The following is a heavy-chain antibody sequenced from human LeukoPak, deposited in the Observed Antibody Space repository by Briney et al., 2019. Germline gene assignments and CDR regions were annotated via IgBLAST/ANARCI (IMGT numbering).Heavy chain of an antibody. V-gene: IGHV3-23*01. J-gene: IGHJ4*02. CDR3: AKNGRDDHDKYFFDF. D-gene: IGHD3-9*01. CDR2: ISGSGVGT. CDR1: GFIFRNYA. Sequence: PGGSPRLSCAGSGFIFRNYAMSWVRQAPGMGLEWVSAISGSGVGTNYADSVKGRFTISRDNSKNTLCLQMNSLRAEDTAVYCCAKNGRDDHDKYFFDFWGQGTQVNVSS.